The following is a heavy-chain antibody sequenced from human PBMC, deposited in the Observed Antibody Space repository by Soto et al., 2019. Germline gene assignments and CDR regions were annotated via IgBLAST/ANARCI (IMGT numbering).Heavy chain of an antibody. V-gene: IGHV4-59*01. J-gene: IGHJ4*02. D-gene: IGHD2-2*01. CDR1: GGSINSYY. CDR2: VYYSGTT. CDR3: ARAGSTWRYFFEY. Sequence: QVQLQEWGPGLVKPSETLSLTCTVSGGSINSYYWSWIRQSPGKGLEWIGYVYYSGTTYYNPSLQSRVTISVDTSKKQFSLKVRSVTAADTAIYFCARAGSTWRYFFEYWGQGSLVTVSS.